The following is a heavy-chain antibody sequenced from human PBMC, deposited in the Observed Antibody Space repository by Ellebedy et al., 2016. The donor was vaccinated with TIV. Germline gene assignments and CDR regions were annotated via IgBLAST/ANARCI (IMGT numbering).Heavy chain of an antibody. CDR1: GDTFKDYA. Sequence: AASVKVSCKASGDTFKDYAISWVRQAPGQGLEWMGGIVPVFGIANYAQKFEGRVTVTADKSTTTASMELSGLRPDDTAMYYCARWVYNYGPRLFYFDYWGQGTLVTVSS. J-gene: IGHJ4*02. CDR3: ARWVYNYGPRLFYFDY. CDR2: IVPVFGIA. D-gene: IGHD5-18*01. V-gene: IGHV1-69*10.